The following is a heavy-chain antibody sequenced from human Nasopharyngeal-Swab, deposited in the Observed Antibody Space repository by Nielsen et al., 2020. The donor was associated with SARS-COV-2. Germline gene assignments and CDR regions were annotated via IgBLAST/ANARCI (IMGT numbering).Heavy chain of an antibody. D-gene: IGHD6-19*01. CDR1: GFPFSSYS. CDR3: ARITVAGDYYYGMDV. V-gene: IGHV3-21*01. Sequence: LSLTCAASGFPFSSYSMNWVRQAPGKGLEWVSSISSSSSYIYYADSVKGRFTISRDNAKNSLYLQMNSLRAEDTAVYYCARITVAGDYYYGMDVWGQGTTVTVSS. J-gene: IGHJ6*02. CDR2: ISSSSSYI.